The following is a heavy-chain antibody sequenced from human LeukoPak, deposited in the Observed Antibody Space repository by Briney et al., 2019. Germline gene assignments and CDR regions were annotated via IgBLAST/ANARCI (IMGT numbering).Heavy chain of an antibody. CDR1: GFTFASYG. V-gene: IGHV3-23*01. D-gene: IGHD3-22*01. Sequence: GGSLRLSCAASGFTFASYGMSWVRQAPGKGLEWGSFITTNGGRTSYADSVEGRFTISRDNPSNTLYMQMNSLRDEDTAVYYCAIMHGYYDGTGYWVQWGQGTLVTVSS. J-gene: IGHJ1*01. CDR3: AIMHGYYDGTGYWVQ. CDR2: ITTNGGRT.